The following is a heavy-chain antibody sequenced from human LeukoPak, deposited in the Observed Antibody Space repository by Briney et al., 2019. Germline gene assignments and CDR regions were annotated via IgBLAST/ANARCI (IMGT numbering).Heavy chain of an antibody. Sequence: AGSLSLSCAASGFTVSSNYVRWVRQAQGRGLVWGFVIYSGGDTYYAHSVKGRFTLSRDNSKNLLYLQMNSLRADDTAVYYCARGGAARSAGHWGQGTLVTVSS. V-gene: IGHV3-53*01. CDR3: ARGGAARSAGH. CDR1: GFTVSSNY. D-gene: IGHD6-6*01. J-gene: IGHJ4*02. CDR2: IYSGGDT.